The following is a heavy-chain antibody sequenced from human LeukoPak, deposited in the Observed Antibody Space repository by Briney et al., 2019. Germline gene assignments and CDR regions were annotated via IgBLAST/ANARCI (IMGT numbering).Heavy chain of an antibody. V-gene: IGHV4-59*01. CDR2: IYYSGST. CDR1: GGSISSYY. J-gene: IGHJ4*02. Sequence: SETLSLTCTVSGGSISSYYWSWIRQPPGKGLEWIGYIYYSGSTNYNPSLKSRVTISVDTSKIQFSLKLSSVTAADTAVYYCARSMVRGVFDYWGQGTLVTVSS. D-gene: IGHD3-10*01. CDR3: ARSMVRGVFDY.